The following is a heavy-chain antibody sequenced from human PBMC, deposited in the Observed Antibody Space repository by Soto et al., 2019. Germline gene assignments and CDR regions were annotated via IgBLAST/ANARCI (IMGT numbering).Heavy chain of an antibody. CDR2: ILYSGTT. D-gene: IGHD2-8*01. V-gene: IGHV4-30-4*01. CDR1: GGSISSGDYY. CDR3: ARNGALDY. J-gene: IGHJ4*02. Sequence: SETLSLTCTVSGGSISSGDYYWSWIRQPPGKGLEWIGYILYSGTTNYNPSLESRLTISVDTSKDQFSLKLTSVTAADTAVYYCARNGALDYWGRGTLVTVSS.